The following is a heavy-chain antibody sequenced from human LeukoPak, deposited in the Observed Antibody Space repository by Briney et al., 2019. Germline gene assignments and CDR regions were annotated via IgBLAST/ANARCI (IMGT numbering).Heavy chain of an antibody. J-gene: IGHJ4*02. V-gene: IGHV4-59*11. CDR2: IHYSRST. CDR1: GGSISSHY. CDR3: ARGRGYCSGGSCSTLFDY. Sequence: SVTLSLTCTVSGGSISSHYWSWIRQPPGKGREGIGYIHYSRSTNYNPSLKSRVTISVETSKNQFSLKLSSVTAADTAVYYCARGRGYCSGGSCSTLFDYWGQGTLVTVSS. D-gene: IGHD2-15*01.